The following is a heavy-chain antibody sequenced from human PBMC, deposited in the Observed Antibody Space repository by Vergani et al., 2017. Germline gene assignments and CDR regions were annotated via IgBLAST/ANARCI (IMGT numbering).Heavy chain of an antibody. CDR3: ARTTDPRYSGYDPGFDY. D-gene: IGHD5-12*01. V-gene: IGHV4-61*02. CDR2: IYTSGST. Sequence: QVQLQESGPGLVKPSQTLSLTCTVSGGSISSGSYYWSWIRQPAGKGLEWIGRIYTSGSTNYNPSLKSRVTISVDTSKNQFSLKLSSVTAADTAVYYCARTTDPRYSGYDPGFDYWGQGTLVTVSS. J-gene: IGHJ4*02. CDR1: GGSISSGSYY.